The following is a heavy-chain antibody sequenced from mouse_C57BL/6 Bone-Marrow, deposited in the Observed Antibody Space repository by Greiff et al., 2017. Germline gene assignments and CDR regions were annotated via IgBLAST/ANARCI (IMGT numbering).Heavy chain of an antibody. CDR3: ARPTVASMDY. CDR2: ISNGGGST. J-gene: IGHJ4*01. CDR1: GFTFSDYY. V-gene: IGHV5-12*01. D-gene: IGHD1-1*01. Sequence: EVQLMESGGGLVQPGGSLKLSCAASGFTFSDYYMYWVRQTPEKRLEWVAYISNGGGSTYYPATLKGRFTISRDNAKNTLYLQMSRLKSEDTAMYYCARPTVASMDYWGQGTSVTVSS.